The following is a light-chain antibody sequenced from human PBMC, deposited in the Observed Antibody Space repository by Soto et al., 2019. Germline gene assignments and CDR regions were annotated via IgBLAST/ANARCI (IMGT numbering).Light chain of an antibody. V-gene: IGLV1-40*01. CDR1: SSNIGAGYD. CDR3: QSYDSSLSRV. Sequence: QSVLTQPPSASGAPGQRVTISCSGSSSNIGAGYDVHWYQHLPGTAPKLPIYGNSNRPSGVPYRVSGSNSGTSASLAITGLQAEYDADEYCQSYDSSLSRVFGGGTKFTVL. CDR2: GNS. J-gene: IGLJ2*01.